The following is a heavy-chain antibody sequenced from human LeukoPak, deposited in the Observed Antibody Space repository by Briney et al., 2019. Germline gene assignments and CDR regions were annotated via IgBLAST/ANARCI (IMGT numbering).Heavy chain of an antibody. V-gene: IGHV4-30-2*01. CDR3: ARAPGSGSYYDYYFDY. CDR2: IYHSGST. D-gene: IGHD3-10*01. J-gene: IGHJ4*02. CDR1: GGSISSGGYS. Sequence: SQTLSLTCDVSGGSISSGGYSWSWIRQPPGKGLEWIGYIYHSGSTYYNPSLKSRVTISVDRSKNQFSLKLSSVTAADTAVYYCARAPGSGSYYDYYFDYWGQGTLVTVSS.